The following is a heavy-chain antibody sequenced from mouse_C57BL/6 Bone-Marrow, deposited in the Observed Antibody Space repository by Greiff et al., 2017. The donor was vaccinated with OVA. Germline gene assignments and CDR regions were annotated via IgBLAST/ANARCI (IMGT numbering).Heavy chain of an antibody. V-gene: IGHV1-15*01. D-gene: IGHD6-2*01. Sequence: VKLVESGAELVRPGASVTLSCKASGYTFTDYEMHWVKQTPVHGLEWIGAIDPETGGTAYNQKFKGKAILTADKSSSTAYMELRSLTSEDSAVYYCTILWDWGQGNTLTVSS. CDR2: IDPETGGT. CDR1: GYTFTDYE. J-gene: IGHJ2*01. CDR3: TILWD.